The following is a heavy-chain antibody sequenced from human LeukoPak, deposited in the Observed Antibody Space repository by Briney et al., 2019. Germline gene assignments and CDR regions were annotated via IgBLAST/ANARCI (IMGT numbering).Heavy chain of an antibody. CDR3: ARAAFGDYVHSAVDY. D-gene: IGHD4-17*01. CDR2: IIPILGIA. CDR1: GYTFTSYG. Sequence: ASVKVSCKPSGYTFTSYGISWVRQAPGQGLEWMGRIIPILGIANYAQKFQGRVTITADKSTSTAYVELSSLRSEDTAVYYCARAAFGDYVHSAVDYWGQGTLVTVSS. V-gene: IGHV1-69*04. J-gene: IGHJ4*02.